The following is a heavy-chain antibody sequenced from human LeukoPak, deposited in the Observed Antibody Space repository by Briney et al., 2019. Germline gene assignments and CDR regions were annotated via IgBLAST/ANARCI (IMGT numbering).Heavy chain of an antibody. D-gene: IGHD1-7*01. CDR1: GGTFSSYA. CDR2: IIPIFGTA. CDR3: ASARGELDAFDI. Sequence: SVKVSCKASGGTFSSYAISWVRQAPGQGLEWMGGIIPIFGTANYAQKFQGRVTITADESTSTAYMELSSLRSEDTAVYYCASARGELDAFDIWGQGTMVTVSS. V-gene: IGHV1-69*13. J-gene: IGHJ3*02.